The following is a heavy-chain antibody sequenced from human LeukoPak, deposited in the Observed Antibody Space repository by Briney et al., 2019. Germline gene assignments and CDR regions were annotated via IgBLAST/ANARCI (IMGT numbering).Heavy chain of an antibody. CDR1: GFTFSSYG. CDR3: ARDYGSGSYYKGWFDP. D-gene: IGHD3-10*01. CDR2: ISGSGGST. J-gene: IGHJ5*02. V-gene: IGHV3-23*01. Sequence: GGTLRLSCAASGFTFSSYGMSWVRQAPGKGLEWVSAISGSGGSTYYADSVKGRFTISRDNSKNTLYLQMNSLRAEDTAVYYCARDYGSGSYYKGWFDPWGQGTLVTVSS.